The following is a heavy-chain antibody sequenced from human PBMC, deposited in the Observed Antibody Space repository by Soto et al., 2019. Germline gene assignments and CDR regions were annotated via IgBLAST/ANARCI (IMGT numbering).Heavy chain of an antibody. V-gene: IGHV3-33*01. Sequence: GGSLRHSCAASGFTFSSYGMHWVRQAPGKGLEWVAVIWYDGSNKYYADSVKGRFTISRDNSKNTLYLQMNSLRAEDTAVYYCARGDSSYFSYRAYFDYWSQRTLVTVSS. J-gene: IGHJ4*02. D-gene: IGHD3-16*02. CDR1: GFTFSSYG. CDR2: IWYDGSNK. CDR3: ARGDSSYFSYRAYFDY.